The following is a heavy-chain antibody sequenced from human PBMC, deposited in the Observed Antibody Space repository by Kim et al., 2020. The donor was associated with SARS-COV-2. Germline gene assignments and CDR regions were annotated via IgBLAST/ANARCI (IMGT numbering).Heavy chain of an antibody. CDR3: ATVFLYSGITPPVGWFDP. CDR2: FDPEDGET. J-gene: IGHJ5*02. Sequence: ASVKVSCKVSGYTLTELSMHWVRQAPGKGLEWMGGFDPEDGETIYAQKFQGRVTMTEDTSTDTAYMELSSLRSEDTAVYYCATVFLYSGITPPVGWFDPWGQGTLVTVSS. CDR1: GYTLTELS. V-gene: IGHV1-24*01. D-gene: IGHD1-26*01.